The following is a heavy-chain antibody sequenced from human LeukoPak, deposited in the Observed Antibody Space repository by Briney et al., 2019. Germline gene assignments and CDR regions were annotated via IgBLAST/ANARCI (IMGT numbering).Heavy chain of an antibody. V-gene: IGHV4-30-4*01. CDR3: AREGGYCSSTSCYGTFDY. Sequence: SQTLSLTCTVSGGSISSGDYYWSWIRQPPGKGLEWIGYIYYSGSTYYNPSLKSRVTISVDTSKNQFSLKLSSVTAADTAVYYCAREGGYCSSTSCYGTFDYWGQGTLVTVSS. CDR1: GGSISSGDYY. J-gene: IGHJ4*02. D-gene: IGHD2-2*01. CDR2: IYYSGST.